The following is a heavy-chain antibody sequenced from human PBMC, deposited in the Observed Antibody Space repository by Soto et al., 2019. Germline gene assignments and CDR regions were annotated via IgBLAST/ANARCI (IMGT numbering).Heavy chain of an antibody. Sequence: GASVKVSCKASGYTFTSYDINWVRQATGQGLEWMGWMNPNSGNTGYAQKFQWRVTMTRYTSLSTAYMELSSLRSEHTAVYYLARGKTWGSSWYFDYWDKGTLVTVSS. CDR3: ARGKTWGSSWYFDY. J-gene: IGHJ4*02. CDR1: GYTFTSYD. V-gene: IGHV1-8*01. CDR2: MNPNSGNT. D-gene: IGHD6-13*01.